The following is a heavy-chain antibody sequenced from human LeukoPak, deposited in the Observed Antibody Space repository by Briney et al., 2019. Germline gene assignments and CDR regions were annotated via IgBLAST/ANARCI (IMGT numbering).Heavy chain of an antibody. D-gene: IGHD6-19*01. J-gene: IGHJ5*02. V-gene: IGHV4-59*01. CDR1: GGSISSYY. CDR3: ARDIKAYSSGWSNWFDP. CDR2: TYYSGST. Sequence: SETLSLTCTVSGGSISSYYWSWIRQPPGKGLEWIGYTYYSGSTNYNPSLKSRVTISVDTSKNQFSLNLSSVTAADTAVYYCARDIKAYSSGWSNWFDPWGQGTLVTVSS.